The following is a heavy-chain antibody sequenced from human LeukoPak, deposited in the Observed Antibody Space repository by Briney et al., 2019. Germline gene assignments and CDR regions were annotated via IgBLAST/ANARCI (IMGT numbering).Heavy chain of an antibody. CDR3: ARGIYGGNPMGAFDI. Sequence: SETLSLTCTVSGGSISSSNYYWGWIRQPPGKGLEWIGNIYYSGSTYYNPSLKSRVTISVDTSKNQFSLKLSSVTAADTAVYYCARGIYGGNPMGAFDIWGQGTMVTVSS. V-gene: IGHV4-39*07. J-gene: IGHJ3*02. CDR2: IYYSGST. CDR1: GGSISSSNYY. D-gene: IGHD4-23*01.